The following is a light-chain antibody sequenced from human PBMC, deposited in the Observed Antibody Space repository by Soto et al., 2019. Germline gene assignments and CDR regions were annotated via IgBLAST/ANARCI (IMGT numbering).Light chain of an antibody. CDR3: QVWDTSNDHHV. J-gene: IGLJ1*01. CDR1: NIGSKS. CDR2: YDS. V-gene: IGLV3-21*01. Sequence: SYELTQSPSLSVAPGQTATITCGGNNIGSKSVNSYQHKAGQAPVLVMSYDSDRPSGIPERFSGSNSGNTATLTLSRVESGDEAEYYCQVWDTSNDHHVFGSGTKLTVL.